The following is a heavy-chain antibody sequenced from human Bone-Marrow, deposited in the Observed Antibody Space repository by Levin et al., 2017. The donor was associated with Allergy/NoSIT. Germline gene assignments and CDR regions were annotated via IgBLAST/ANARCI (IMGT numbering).Heavy chain of an antibody. Sequence: SVKVSCKASGFTFTSSAMQWVRQARGQRLEWIGWIVVGSGNTNYAQKFQERVTITRDMSTSTAYMELSSLRSEDTAVYYCAADRAIVVVPAAIRGGDDYYYYYGMDVWGQGTTVTVSS. J-gene: IGHJ6*02. V-gene: IGHV1-58*02. CDR3: AADRAIVVVPAAIRGGDDYYYYYGMDV. CDR2: IVVGSGNT. D-gene: IGHD2-2*02. CDR1: GFTFTSSA.